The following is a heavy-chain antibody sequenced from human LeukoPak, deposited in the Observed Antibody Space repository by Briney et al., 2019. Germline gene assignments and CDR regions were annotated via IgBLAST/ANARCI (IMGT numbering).Heavy chain of an antibody. CDR3: ARDPNYDSSGYPFDY. Sequence: GGSLRLSCAASGFTFSRYWMHWVRKAPGKGLVWVSRINSDGSFTTYADSVEGRFTISRDNAKNTLYLQMNSLRADDTAVYYCARDPNYDSSGYPFDYWGQGTLVTVSS. J-gene: IGHJ4*02. CDR1: GFTFSRYW. V-gene: IGHV3-74*01. CDR2: INSDGSFT. D-gene: IGHD3-22*01.